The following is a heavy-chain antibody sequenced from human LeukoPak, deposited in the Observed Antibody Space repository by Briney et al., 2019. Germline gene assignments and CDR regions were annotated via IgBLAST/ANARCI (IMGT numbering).Heavy chain of an antibody. Sequence: ASVKVSCKASGYTFTGYYMHWVRQAPGQGLEWMGWINPNSGGTNYAQKFQGWVTMTRDTSISTAYMELSRLRSDDTAVYYCARSYSSSWYSLGDYYYYGMDVWGQGTMVTVSS. V-gene: IGHV1-2*04. CDR3: ARSYSSSWYSLGDYYYYGMDV. CDR2: INPNSGGT. CDR1: GYTFTGYY. D-gene: IGHD6-13*01. J-gene: IGHJ6*02.